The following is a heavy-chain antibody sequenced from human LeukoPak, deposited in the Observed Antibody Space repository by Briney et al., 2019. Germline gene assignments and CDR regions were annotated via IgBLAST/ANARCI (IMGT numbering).Heavy chain of an antibody. V-gene: IGHV3-23*01. D-gene: IGHD2-15*01. J-gene: IGHJ5*02. CDR1: GFTFSGYA. CDR2: ISGSGGST. Sequence: GGSLRLSCAASGFTFSGYAMSWVRQAPGKGLEWVSAISGSGGSTYYADSVKGRFTISRDNSKNTLYLQMNSLRAEDTAVYYCAKQGSIVVVLSWFDPWGQGTLVTVSS. CDR3: AKQGSIVVVLSWFDP.